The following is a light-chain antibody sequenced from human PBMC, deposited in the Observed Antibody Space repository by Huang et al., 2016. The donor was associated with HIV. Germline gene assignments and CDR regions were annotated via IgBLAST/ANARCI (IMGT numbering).Light chain of an antibody. CDR1: QSISNY. V-gene: IGKV1-39*01. CDR3: QQSYSPRT. CDR2: VAS. Sequence: DIQMTQSPSSLSASVGDRVTITCRARQSISNYLNWYQQKPVKAPKLLIYVASSLQSGVPSRFSGSGSGTDFTLTSSSLQPEDSAAYYCQQSYSPRTFGPGTKVDIK. J-gene: IGKJ3*01.